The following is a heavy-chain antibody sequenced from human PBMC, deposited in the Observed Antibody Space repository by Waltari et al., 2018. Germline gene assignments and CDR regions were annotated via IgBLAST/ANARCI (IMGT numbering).Heavy chain of an antibody. Sequence: QVQLQQWGAGLLKPSETLSLTCAVSGGSFISYSWSWIRQPPGKGLEWIGEISHSGGTNYNPSLKRRVTISLDTSKNQFSLKLNSVTAADTAVYYCATYRKDRGVGERWGQGTLVTVSS. J-gene: IGHJ4*02. CDR3: ATYRKDRGVGER. D-gene: IGHD3-10*01. CDR2: ISHSGGT. CDR1: GGSFISYS. V-gene: IGHV4-34*01.